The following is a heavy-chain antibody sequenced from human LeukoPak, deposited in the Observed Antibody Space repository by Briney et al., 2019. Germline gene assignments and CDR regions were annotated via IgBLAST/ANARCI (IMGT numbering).Heavy chain of an antibody. V-gene: IGHV3-30*02. CDR2: IRYDGSNK. J-gene: IGHJ4*02. Sequence: GGSLRLSCAASGFTFSSYGMHWVRQAPGKGLEWVAFIRYDGSNKYYADSVKGRFTISRDNAKNSLYLQMNSLRAEDTAVYYCARDLKPRRVLCDYWGQGTLVTVSS. CDR1: GFTFSSYG. CDR3: ARDLKPRRVLCDY. D-gene: IGHD3-10*01.